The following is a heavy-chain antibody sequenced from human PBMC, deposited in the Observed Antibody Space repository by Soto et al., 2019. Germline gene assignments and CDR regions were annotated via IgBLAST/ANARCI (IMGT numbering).Heavy chain of an antibody. CDR1: GGSIGSSTYY. D-gene: IGHD2-21*02. J-gene: IGHJ4*02. CDR2: IYYSGST. Sequence: QLQLQESGPGLVKPSETLSLTCTVSGGSIGSSTYYWGWIRQPPGKGLEWIGSIYYSGSTYYNPSLKSRVTISVDTSKNQFSLKLSSVTAADTAVYYCAWSPDDFYFDYWGQGTLVTVSS. CDR3: AWSPDDFYFDY. V-gene: IGHV4-39*01.